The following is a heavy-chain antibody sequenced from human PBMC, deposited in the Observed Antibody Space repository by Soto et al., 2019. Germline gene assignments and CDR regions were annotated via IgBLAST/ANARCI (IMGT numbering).Heavy chain of an antibody. J-gene: IGHJ5*02. Sequence: ASETLSLTCTVSGGSISSSSYYWGWIRQPPGKGLEWIGSIYYSGSTYYNPSLKSRVTISVDTSKNQFSLKLSSVTAADTAVYYCARPSGIAAAGENWFDPWGLGTLVTVSS. CDR1: GGSISSSSYY. D-gene: IGHD6-13*01. V-gene: IGHV4-39*01. CDR2: IYYSGST. CDR3: ARPSGIAAAGENWFDP.